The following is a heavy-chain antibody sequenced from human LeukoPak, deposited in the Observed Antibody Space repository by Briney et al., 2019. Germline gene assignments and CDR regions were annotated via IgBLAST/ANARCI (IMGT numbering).Heavy chain of an antibody. V-gene: IGHV1-2*06. CDR2: INPNSGGT. D-gene: IGHD3-22*01. Sequence: ASVKVSCKASGYTFTGYYMHWVRQAPGQGLEWMGRINPNSGGTNYAQEFQCRVTMTRDTSISTAYMELSRLRSDDTAVYYCGKTYYYDSSGIDWGQGTLVTVSS. CDR1: GYTFTGYY. CDR3: GKTYYYDSSGID. J-gene: IGHJ4*02.